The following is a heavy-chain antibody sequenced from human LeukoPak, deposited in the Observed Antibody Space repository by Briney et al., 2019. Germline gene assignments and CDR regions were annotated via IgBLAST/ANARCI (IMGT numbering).Heavy chain of an antibody. V-gene: IGHV3-48*01. CDR1: GFTFSSYS. CDR2: ISSSSSTI. Sequence: GGSLRLSCAASGFTFSSYSMNWVRQAPGKGLEWVSYISSSSSTIYYADSVKGRFTVSRDNAKNSLYLQMNSLRAEDTAVYYCARDSGASYMDVWGKGTTVTVSS. J-gene: IGHJ6*03. CDR3: ARDSGASYMDV.